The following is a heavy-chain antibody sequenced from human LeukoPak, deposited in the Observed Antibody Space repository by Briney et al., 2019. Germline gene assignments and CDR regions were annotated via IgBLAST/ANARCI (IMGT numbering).Heavy chain of an antibody. D-gene: IGHD2-15*01. V-gene: IGHV1-8*01. CDR1: GYTFTSYD. Sequence: GASVKVSCKASGYTFTSYDINWGRQATGQGLEWMGWMNPNSGNTGYAQKFQGRVTMTRNTSISTAYMELSSLRSEDTAVYYCARDPPYCSGGSCYSWWFDPWGQGTLVTVSS. CDR2: MNPNSGNT. J-gene: IGHJ5*02. CDR3: ARDPPYCSGGSCYSWWFDP.